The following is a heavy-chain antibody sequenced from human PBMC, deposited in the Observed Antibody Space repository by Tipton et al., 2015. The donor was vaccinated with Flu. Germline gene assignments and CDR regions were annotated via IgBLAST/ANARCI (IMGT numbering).Heavy chain of an antibody. D-gene: IGHD3-16*01. CDR2: FSANGVST. Sequence: SLRLSCTASGFTLSSYAMNWVRQAPGKGLEWVSGFSANGVSTYYADSVKGRFTISRDNSKNTLYLQMNSLRADDTAVYYCARDFFPGFGRDSFDIWGQGTMVTVSS. CDR3: ARDFFPGFGRDSFDI. J-gene: IGHJ3*02. V-gene: IGHV3-23*01. CDR1: GFTLSSYA.